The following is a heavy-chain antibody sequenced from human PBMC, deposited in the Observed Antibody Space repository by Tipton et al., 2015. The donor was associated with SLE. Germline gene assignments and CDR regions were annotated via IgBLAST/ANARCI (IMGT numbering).Heavy chain of an antibody. CDR1: GITFSSYG. V-gene: IGHV3-30*02. CDR2: IRYDGSNK. J-gene: IGHJ6*02. D-gene: IGHD2-2*01. CDR3: AKDRRYGSNIVCSVARYYYYYGMDV. Sequence: SLRLSCAASGITFSSYGMHWVRQAPGKGLEWVAFIRYDGSNKYYADSVKGRFTISRDNSKNTLYLEMNSLRAEDTAVYFCAKDRRYGSNIVCSVARYYYYYGMDVWGQGTTVTVSS.